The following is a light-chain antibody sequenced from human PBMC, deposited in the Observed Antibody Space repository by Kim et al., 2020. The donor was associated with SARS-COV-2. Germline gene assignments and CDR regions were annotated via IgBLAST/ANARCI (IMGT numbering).Light chain of an antibody. CDR2: VAS. V-gene: IGKV1-39*01. Sequence: ASVGDRVTITCRASHIVSNYLNRYQQKPGQAPKLLIYVASSLQSGVPSRFSGSGSGTDFTLTINNLQPEDFATYYCQQSYSYPLSFGGGTKVEIK. CDR1: HIVSNY. J-gene: IGKJ4*01. CDR3: QQSYSYPLS.